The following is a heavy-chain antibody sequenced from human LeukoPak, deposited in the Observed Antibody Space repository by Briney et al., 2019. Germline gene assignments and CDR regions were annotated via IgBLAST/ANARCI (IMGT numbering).Heavy chain of an antibody. CDR2: ISGSGGST. V-gene: IGHV3-23*01. J-gene: IGHJ4*02. CDR3: AKHRKDSSGWHFDY. CDR1: GFIFSSYA. Sequence: GGSLRLSCAASGFIFSSYAMHWVRQAPGKGLEWVSAISGSGGSTYYADSVKGRFTISRDNSKNTLYLQMNSLRAEDTAVYYCAKHRKDSSGWHFDYWGQGTLVTVSS. D-gene: IGHD6-19*01.